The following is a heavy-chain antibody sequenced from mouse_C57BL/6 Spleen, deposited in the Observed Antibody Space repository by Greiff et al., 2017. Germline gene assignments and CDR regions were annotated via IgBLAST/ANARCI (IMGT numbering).Heavy chain of an antibody. CDR2: ILPGSGST. CDR1: GYTFTRYW. D-gene: IGHD3-3*01. J-gene: IGHJ3*01. CDR3: ASKGAWFAY. Sequence: VQLQQSGAELMQPGASVKLSCKATGYTFTRYWIAWVQQRPGHGLEWIGEILPGSGSTNYNEKFKGKATFTADTSSNTAYMQLSSLTTEDSAIYYCASKGAWFAYWGQGTLVTVSA. V-gene: IGHV1-9*01.